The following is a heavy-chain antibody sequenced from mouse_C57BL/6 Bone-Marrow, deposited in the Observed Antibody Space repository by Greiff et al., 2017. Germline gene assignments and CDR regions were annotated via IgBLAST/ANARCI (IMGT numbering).Heavy chain of an antibody. D-gene: IGHD1-1*01. J-gene: IGHJ1*03. CDR1: GYTFTSYW. CDR3: ARDYSGSGYWYCDV. Sequence: VQLQQPGAELVKPGASVKLSCKASGYTFTSYWMHWVKQRPGQGLEWIGMIHPNSGSTNYNEKFKSKATLTVDKSSSTAYMQLSSLTSEESAVYYCARDYSGSGYWYCDVWGTGTTVTVSS. CDR2: IHPNSGST. V-gene: IGHV1-64*01.